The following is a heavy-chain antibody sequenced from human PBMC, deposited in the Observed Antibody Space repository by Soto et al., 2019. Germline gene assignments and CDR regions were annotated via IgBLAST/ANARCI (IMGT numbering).Heavy chain of an antibody. Sequence: PSETLSLSCTVSGVSVSNSNYYWGWIRQSPGKGLEWMGSVYYRGRSYSNTTVKTEFTISGYTSNNQFSLNLNSVTASDTAVYYCVSQRTSVLTQAYFDYWGPGALVTVSS. CDR2: VYYRGRS. V-gene: IGHV4-39*01. CDR1: GVSVSNSNYY. J-gene: IGHJ4*02. D-gene: IGHD2-8*01. CDR3: VSQRTSVLTQAYFDY.